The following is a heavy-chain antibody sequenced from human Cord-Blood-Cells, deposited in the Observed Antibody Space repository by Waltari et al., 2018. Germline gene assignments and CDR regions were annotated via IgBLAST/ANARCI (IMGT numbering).Heavy chain of an antibody. Sequence: EVQLVQSGAEVKKPGESLKISCKGSGYSFTSYWIGWVRQMPGKGLEWMGLIYPGDSDTRYSPSFQGQVTISADKSISTAYLQWSSLKASDTAMYYCARSNVLRYFDWLKPYAFDIWGQGTMVTVSS. CDR3: ARSNVLRYFDWLKPYAFDI. J-gene: IGHJ3*02. CDR1: GYSFTSYW. D-gene: IGHD3-9*01. V-gene: IGHV5-51*01. CDR2: IYPGDSDT.